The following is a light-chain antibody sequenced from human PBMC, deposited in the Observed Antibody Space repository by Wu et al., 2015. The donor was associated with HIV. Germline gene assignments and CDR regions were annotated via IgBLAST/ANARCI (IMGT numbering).Light chain of an antibody. V-gene: IGKV1-5*03. CDR1: QNINTW. Sequence: DIQMTQSPSTLSASVGDRVTITCRASQNINTWLAWYQQKPGKAPKLLIYKASSLESGVPSRFSGSGSGTEFTLTLSSLQPDDSATYYCQKYNTAPWTFGQGTKVEMK. CDR3: QKYNTAPWT. J-gene: IGKJ1*01. CDR2: KAS.